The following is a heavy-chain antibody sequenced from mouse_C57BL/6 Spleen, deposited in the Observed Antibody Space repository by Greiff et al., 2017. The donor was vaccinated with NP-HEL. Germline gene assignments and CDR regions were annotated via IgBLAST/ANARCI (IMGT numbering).Heavy chain of an antibody. D-gene: IGHD1-1*01. CDR3: TPYYGSSYNY. Sequence: EVQLQQSGAELVRPGASVKLSCTASGFNIKDYYMHWVKQRPEQGLEWIGRIDPEDGDTEYAPKFQGKSTMTADTSSNTAYLQLSSLTSEDTACYYCTPYYGSSYNYWGQGTTLTVSS. V-gene: IGHV14-1*01. J-gene: IGHJ2*01. CDR2: IDPEDGDT. CDR1: GFNIKDYY.